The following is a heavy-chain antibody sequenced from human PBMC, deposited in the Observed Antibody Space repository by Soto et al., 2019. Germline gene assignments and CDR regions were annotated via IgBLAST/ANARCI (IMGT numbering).Heavy chain of an antibody. CDR1: GYTLAIYY. Sequence: ASVKVSCKESGYTLAIYYMHWVRQDNGQGLEWMGIINPSGGSTSYAQKFQGRVTMTRDTFTSTVYMELSSLRSEDTAVYYCARAMTTVTTSSNDFDYWGQGTLVTVSS. J-gene: IGHJ4*02. CDR2: INPSGGST. V-gene: IGHV1-46*01. CDR3: ARAMTTVTTSSNDFDY. D-gene: IGHD4-4*01.